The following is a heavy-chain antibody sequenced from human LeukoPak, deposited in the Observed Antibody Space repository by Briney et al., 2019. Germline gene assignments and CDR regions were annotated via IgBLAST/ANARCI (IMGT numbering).Heavy chain of an antibody. Sequence: PSETLSLTCTVSGGSISSSSYYWGWIRQPPGEGLEWIGSIYYSGSTYYNPSLKSRVTISVDTSKNQFSLKLSSVTAADTAVYYCARDANDFWSGYLTPFDYWGQGTLVTVSS. J-gene: IGHJ4*02. CDR2: IYYSGST. D-gene: IGHD3-3*01. CDR1: GGSISSSSYY. V-gene: IGHV4-39*07. CDR3: ARDANDFWSGYLTPFDY.